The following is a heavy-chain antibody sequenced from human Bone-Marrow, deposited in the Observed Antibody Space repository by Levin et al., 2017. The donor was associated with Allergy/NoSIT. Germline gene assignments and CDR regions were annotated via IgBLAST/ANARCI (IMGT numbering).Heavy chain of an antibody. CDR2: ISDGGGRT. CDR3: AKVRRTGYNYVHRSDYAFDH. Sequence: GGSLRLSCAASGFTFSSYGMNLVRQAPGKGLEWVSGISDGGGRTYYGDSVKGRFTISRDNSKNMLFVQLNSLRADDTAVYYCAKVRRTGYNYVHRSDYAFDHWGRGTLVTVSS. J-gene: IGHJ4*02. V-gene: IGHV3-23*01. CDR1: GFTFSSYG. D-gene: IGHD5-24*01.